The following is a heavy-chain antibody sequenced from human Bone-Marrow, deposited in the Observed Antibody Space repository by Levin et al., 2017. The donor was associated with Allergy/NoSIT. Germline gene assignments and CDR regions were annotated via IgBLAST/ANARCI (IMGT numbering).Heavy chain of an antibody. CDR2: INTNTGNT. CDR3: ARGYETSGKSFDP. CDR1: GYTFTSYV. V-gene: IGHV7-4-1*01. Sequence: ASVKVSCKASGYTFTSYVMNWVRQAPGQGLEWMGRINTNTGNTTYAQDFTGRFVFSLDTSVSTAYLLIDSIEAEDTAVYYCARGYETSGKSFDPWGQGTLVTVSS. D-gene: IGHD3-16*01. J-gene: IGHJ5*02.